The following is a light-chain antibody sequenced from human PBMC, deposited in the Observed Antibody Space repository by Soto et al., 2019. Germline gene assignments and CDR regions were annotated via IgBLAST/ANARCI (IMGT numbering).Light chain of an antibody. V-gene: IGKV3-11*01. CDR2: DAS. J-gene: IGKJ2*01. CDR3: QQLTRNT. CDR1: QSVGSN. Sequence: DIVLTQSPATLSLSPGERATLSCRASQSVGSNVAWYQQKAGQAPRLLIYDASNRATGVPARFSGSGSGTDFTLTISSLEPEDFAVYFCQQLTRNTFGQGSKLEI.